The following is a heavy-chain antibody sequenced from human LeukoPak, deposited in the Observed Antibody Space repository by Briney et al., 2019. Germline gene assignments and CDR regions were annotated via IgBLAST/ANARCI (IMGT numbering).Heavy chain of an antibody. CDR1: GYTFTGYY. D-gene: IGHD3-22*01. CDR2: INPNSGGT. J-gene: IGHJ4*02. V-gene: IGHV1-2*02. CDR3: ARDSTPYYYDSSGYFDY. Sequence: ASVKVSCKPSGYTFTGYYMHWVRQAPGQGLEWMGWINPNSGGTNYAQKFQGRVTMTRDTSISTAYMELSRLRSDDTAVYYCARDSTPYYYDSSGYFDYWGQGTLVTVSS.